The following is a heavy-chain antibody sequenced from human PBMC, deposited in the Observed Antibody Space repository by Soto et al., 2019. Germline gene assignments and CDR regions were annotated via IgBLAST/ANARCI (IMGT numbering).Heavy chain of an antibody. D-gene: IGHD3-16*01. Sequence: GGSLRLSCAASGFTFSSYAMHWVRQAPGKGLEWVAVISYDGSNKYYADSVKGRFTISRDNSKNTLYLQMNSLRAEDTAVYYCARDPPGGGGVYYFDYWGQGTLVTVSS. CDR1: GFTFSSYA. CDR2: ISYDGSNK. V-gene: IGHV3-30-3*01. CDR3: ARDPPGGGGVYYFDY. J-gene: IGHJ4*02.